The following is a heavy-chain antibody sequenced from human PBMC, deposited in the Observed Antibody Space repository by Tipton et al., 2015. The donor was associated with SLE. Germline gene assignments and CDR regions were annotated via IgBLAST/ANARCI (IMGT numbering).Heavy chain of an antibody. J-gene: IGHJ4*02. V-gene: IGHV1-18*01. CDR2: ISVNNGNT. CDR3: ATDSGYSGYDY. D-gene: IGHD5-12*01. CDR1: GYNFNTYG. Sequence: QSGAEVKKPGASVKVSCKASGYNFNTYGISWVRQAPGEGLEWMGWISVNNGNTDYAQKLQDRATMTTNTSTSTAYMELRRLRSDDTAVYYCATDSGYSGYDYWGQGTLVTVSS.